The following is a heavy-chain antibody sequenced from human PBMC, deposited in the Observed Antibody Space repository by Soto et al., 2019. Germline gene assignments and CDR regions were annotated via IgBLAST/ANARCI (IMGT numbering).Heavy chain of an antibody. V-gene: IGHV3-23*01. CDR1: FTFSSYA. CDR3: AKGPNIHSSGVDAFEI. CDR2: ISGSGASI. Sequence: EVQLLESGGGLVQPGGTLRLSCAASFTFSSYAMSWVRQAPGRGLEWLSGISGSGASIFYADSVRGRFTISRDNSENKPYLQMNPLRGEDPAVYYCAKGPNIHSSGVDAFEIWGQGTMVTVS. D-gene: IGHD6-19*01. J-gene: IGHJ3*02.